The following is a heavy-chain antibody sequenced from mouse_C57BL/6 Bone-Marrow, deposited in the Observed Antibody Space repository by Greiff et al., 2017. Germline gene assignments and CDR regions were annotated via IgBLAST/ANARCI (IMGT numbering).Heavy chain of an antibody. CDR2: ISDGGSYT. V-gene: IGHV5-4*03. CDR3: ARARLRYWYFDV. CDR1: GFTFSSYA. D-gene: IGHD2-4*01. Sequence: EVKLMESGGGLVKPGGSLKLPCAASGFTFSSYAMSWVRQTTETRLEWVATISDGGSYTYYPDNVKGRFTISRDNAKNNLYLQMSHLKSEDTAMYYCARARLRYWYFDVWGTGTTVTVSS. J-gene: IGHJ1*03.